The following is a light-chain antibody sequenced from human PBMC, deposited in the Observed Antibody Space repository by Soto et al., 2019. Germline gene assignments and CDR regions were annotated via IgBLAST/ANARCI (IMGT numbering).Light chain of an antibody. CDR2: GAS. J-gene: IGKJ1*01. Sequence: IGITQSPATLSVSPGEGATLSCRASQGIGSTLAWYQQKPGQAPRLLIYGASSRATGIPDRFSGSGSGTNFTLTISRLEPEDFAVYYCQQYGSSPWTFGQRTKADNK. CDR1: QGIGST. V-gene: IGKV3-20*01. CDR3: QQYGSSPWT.